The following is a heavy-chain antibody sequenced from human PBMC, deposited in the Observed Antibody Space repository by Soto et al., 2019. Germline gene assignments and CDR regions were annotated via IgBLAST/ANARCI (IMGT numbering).Heavy chain of an antibody. D-gene: IGHD2-21*02. CDR2: IGASGDIT. CDR1: GFSFTNFA. CDR3: AKDDFTDRGDDYFDY. Sequence: EVQLLESGGGLVQPGGSLRLSYAASGFSFTNFAMSWVRQAPGKGLEWVAGIGASGDITWYADSVKGRLSISRDNSKNTLYLQLNSLRFEDTAVYYCAKDDFTDRGDDYFDYWGPGTLVTVSS. J-gene: IGHJ4*02. V-gene: IGHV3-23*01.